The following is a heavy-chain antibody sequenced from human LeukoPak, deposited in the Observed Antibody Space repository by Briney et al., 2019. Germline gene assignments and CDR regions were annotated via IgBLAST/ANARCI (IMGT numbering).Heavy chain of an antibody. V-gene: IGHV3-7*01. Sequence: GGSLRLSCAASGFTFSGYWMHWVRQAPGKGLEWVANIKQDGSEKYYVDSVKGRFTISRDKAKNSLYLQMNSLRAEDTAVYYCARVATINCSGGSCARYYFDYWGQGTLVTVSS. D-gene: IGHD2-15*01. J-gene: IGHJ4*02. CDR3: ARVATINCSGGSCARYYFDY. CDR1: GFTFSGYW. CDR2: IKQDGSEK.